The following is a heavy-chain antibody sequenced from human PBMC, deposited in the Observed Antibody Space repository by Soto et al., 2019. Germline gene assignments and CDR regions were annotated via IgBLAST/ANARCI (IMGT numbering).Heavy chain of an antibody. CDR3: VRQYRDSQYYSGLDV. D-gene: IGHD6-6*01. CDR1: GDSDSSNSGA. J-gene: IGHJ6*02. CDR2: TYYRSKWYN. Sequence: PSQTLSLTCAISGDSDSSNSGAWNWIRQSPSRGLEWLGRTYYRSKWYNDFAVSVKSRITINPDTSKNQFSLQLNSVTPEDTAVYYCVRQYRDSQYYSGLDVWGQGTTVTVSS. V-gene: IGHV6-1*01.